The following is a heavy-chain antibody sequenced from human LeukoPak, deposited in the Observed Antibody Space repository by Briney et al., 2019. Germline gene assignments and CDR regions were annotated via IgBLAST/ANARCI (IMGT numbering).Heavy chain of an antibody. D-gene: IGHD1-26*01. V-gene: IGHV1-8*03. CDR2: MNPNSGNT. Sequence: ASVKVSCKASGYTFTSYDINWVRQATGQGLEWMGWMNPNSGNTGYAQKFQGRVTITRNTSISTVYMELSSLRSEDTAVYYCARGRVGATHYYYYYMDVWGKGTTVTVSS. J-gene: IGHJ6*03. CDR3: ARGRVGATHYYYYYMDV. CDR1: GYTFTSYD.